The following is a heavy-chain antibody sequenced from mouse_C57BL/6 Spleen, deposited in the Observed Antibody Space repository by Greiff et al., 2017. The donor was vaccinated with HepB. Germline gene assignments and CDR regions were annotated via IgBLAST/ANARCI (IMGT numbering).Heavy chain of an antibody. V-gene: IGHV5-6*02. J-gene: IGHJ2*01. Sequence: DVKLVESGGDLVKPGGSLKLSCAASGFTFSSYGMSWVRQTPDKRLEWVATISSGGSYTYYPDSVKGRFTISRDNAKNTLYLQMSSLKSEDTAMYYCARTTVVALDYFDYWGQGTTLTVSS. CDR3: ARTTVVALDYFDY. D-gene: IGHD1-1*01. CDR2: ISSGGSYT. CDR1: GFTFSSYG.